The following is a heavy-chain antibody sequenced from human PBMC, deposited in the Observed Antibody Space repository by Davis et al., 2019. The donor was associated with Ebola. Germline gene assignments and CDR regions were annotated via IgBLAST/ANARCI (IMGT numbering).Heavy chain of an antibody. J-gene: IGHJ6*02. CDR2: FSWNSGSI. D-gene: IGHD7-27*01. CDR3: AKEWGYYGMDV. CDR1: GFTFSSYW. V-gene: IGHV3-9*01. Sequence: GGSLRLSCAASGFTFSSYWMSWVRQAPGKGLEWVSGFSWNSGSIGYADSVKGRFTISRDNAKNSLYLQMNSLRAEDTALYYCAKEWGYYGMDVWGQGTTVTVSS.